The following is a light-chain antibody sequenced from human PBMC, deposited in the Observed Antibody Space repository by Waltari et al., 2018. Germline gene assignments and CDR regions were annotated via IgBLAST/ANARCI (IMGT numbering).Light chain of an antibody. J-gene: IGKJ4*01. CDR2: TSS. V-gene: IGKV1-39*01. CDR1: QTVYEY. CDR3: QQTSMTPLT. Sequence: QMTQSPSFLSASVGDSVTITCRASQTVYEYLNWYLQKEGQAPRLLIYTSSNLQSGVPSRFSGSGFGTDFTLTISNLQPEDVATYYCQQTSMTPLTFGEGTKVEIK.